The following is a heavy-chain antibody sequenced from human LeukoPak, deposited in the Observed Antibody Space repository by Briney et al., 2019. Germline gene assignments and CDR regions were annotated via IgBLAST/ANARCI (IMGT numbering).Heavy chain of an antibody. D-gene: IGHD1-26*01. J-gene: IGHJ4*02. V-gene: IGHV1-69*13. CDR2: VIPIFGTA. Sequence: ASVKVSWKASGDTFSSYVISWVRQAPGQGLEWMGGVIPIFGTANYAQKFQGRVTITADESTSTAYMELSSLRSDDTAVYYCAAIVGSTTIDYWGQGTLVTVSS. CDR1: GDTFSSYV. CDR3: AAIVGSTTIDY.